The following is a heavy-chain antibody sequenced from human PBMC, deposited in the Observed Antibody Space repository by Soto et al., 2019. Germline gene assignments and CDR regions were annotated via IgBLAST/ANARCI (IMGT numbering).Heavy chain of an antibody. CDR2: IWYDGSNK. CDR1: GFTFSNYG. D-gene: IGHD6-19*01. CDR3: ARDDIPGRAVAIYGMDV. V-gene: IGHV3-33*01. Sequence: RGSLRLSCAASGFTFSNYGMHWVRQAPGKGLEWVAVIWYDGSNKYYADPVKGRFTISRDNSKNTLYLQINSLRAEDTAVYYCARDDIPGRAVAIYGMDVWGQGTTVTVSS. J-gene: IGHJ6*02.